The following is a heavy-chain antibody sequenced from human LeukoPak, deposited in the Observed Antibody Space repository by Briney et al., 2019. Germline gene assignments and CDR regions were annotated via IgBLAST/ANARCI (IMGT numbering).Heavy chain of an antibody. CDR1: GYSFIDKY. J-gene: IGHJ5*02. Sequence: ASVKVSCKASGYSFIDKYVHWVRHAPGQGLEWMGWINPKSGGKNYAQKLQSRVTMTTDTSTSTAYMEMRSVRSDDTAVYYCARHESYSSSWYSNWFDPWGQGTLVTVSS. D-gene: IGHD6-13*01. V-gene: IGHV1-2*02. CDR2: INPKSGGK. CDR3: ARHESYSSSWYSNWFDP.